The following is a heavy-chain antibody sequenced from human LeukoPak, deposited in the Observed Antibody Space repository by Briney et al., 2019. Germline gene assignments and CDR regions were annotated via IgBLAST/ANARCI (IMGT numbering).Heavy chain of an antibody. J-gene: IGHJ4*02. CDR2: ISASGGST. CDR3: AKKVGKSSGYYYGY. CDR1: GFTFNTYA. V-gene: IGHV3-23*01. D-gene: IGHD3-22*01. Sequence: PGGSLRFSCAASGFTFNTYAMSWVRQAPGKGLGWVSAISASGGSTYYADSVKGRFTISRDNSMNTLYLQMNSLRAEDTAVYYCAKKVGKSSGYYYGYWGQGTLVTVSS.